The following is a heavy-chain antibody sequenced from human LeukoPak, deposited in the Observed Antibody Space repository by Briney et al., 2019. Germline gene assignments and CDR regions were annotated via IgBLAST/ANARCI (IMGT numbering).Heavy chain of an antibody. CDR3: ARGTMFPYYFDY. D-gene: IGHD3-10*02. Sequence: GGSLRLSCAASGFTLSSYAMSWVRQAPGKGLEWVSAISDSGNTYHADSVKGRFTISRDSPKNTLYLQMNSLRAEDTAVYYCARGTMFPYYFDYWGQGTLVTVSS. V-gene: IGHV3-23*01. CDR1: GFTLSSYA. J-gene: IGHJ4*02. CDR2: ISDSGNT.